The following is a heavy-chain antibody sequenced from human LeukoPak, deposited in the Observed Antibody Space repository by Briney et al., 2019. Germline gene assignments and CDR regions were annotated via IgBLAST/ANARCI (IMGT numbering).Heavy chain of an antibody. CDR2: IYSGGST. CDR1: GFTVSSNY. J-gene: IGHJ4*02. V-gene: IGHV3-53*01. CDR3: AKDPGGYCSGGSCYHDY. Sequence: PGGSLRLSCAASGFTVSSNYMSWVRQAPGKGLEWVSVIYSGGSTYYADSVKGRFTISRDNSKNTLYLQMNSLRAEDTAVYYCAKDPGGYCSGGSCYHDYWGQGTLVTVSS. D-gene: IGHD2-15*01.